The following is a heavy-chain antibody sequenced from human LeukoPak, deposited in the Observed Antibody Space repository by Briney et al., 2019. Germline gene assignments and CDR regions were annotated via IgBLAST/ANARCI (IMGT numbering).Heavy chain of an antibody. CDR2: VSGSGDST. J-gene: IGHJ6*02. V-gene: IGHV3-23*01. CDR1: GCTFISHS. CDR3: ASAPASGPPSGLDV. Sequence: GGALRLSCSDAGCTFISHSMSWVRQPPGKERRWVPSVSGSGDSTYYAHSVKGRVTISRDNSMSKLYLQMKSLRAEDTALYYCASAPASGPPSGLDVWGQGTTVTVAS.